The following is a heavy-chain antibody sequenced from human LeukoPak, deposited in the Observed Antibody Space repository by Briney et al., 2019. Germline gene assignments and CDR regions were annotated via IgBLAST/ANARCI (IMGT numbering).Heavy chain of an antibody. V-gene: IGHV3-53*01. CDR2: IYSGGST. J-gene: IGHJ4*02. D-gene: IGHD3-22*01. CDR3: ARGGGDTYFYDSSGYSPFDY. Sequence: GGSLRLSCAASGFTVSSNYMSWVRQAPGKGLEWVSVIYSGGSTYYADSVKGRFTISRDNAKKSLYLQMNSPRAEDTAVYYCARGGGDTYFYDSSGYSPFDYWGQGTLVTVSS. CDR1: GFTVSSNY.